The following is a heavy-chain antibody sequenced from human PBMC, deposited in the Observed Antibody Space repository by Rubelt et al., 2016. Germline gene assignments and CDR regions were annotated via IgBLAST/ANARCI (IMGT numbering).Heavy chain of an antibody. CDR3: ARRKPGITLLYYYYMDV. J-gene: IGHJ6*03. CDR2: LHYSGTT. V-gene: IGHV4-39*01. D-gene: IGHD1-14*01. Sequence: QLQLQESGPGLVRPSETLSLTCTVSGGSIKNTNFYWGWIRQPPGKGLEWIGSLHYSGTTFYNPSLARRVTISVAASKNQIPLKLNQWTAADTAVYFCARRKPGITLLYYYYMDVWGKGTTVIVSS. CDR1: GGSIKNTNFY.